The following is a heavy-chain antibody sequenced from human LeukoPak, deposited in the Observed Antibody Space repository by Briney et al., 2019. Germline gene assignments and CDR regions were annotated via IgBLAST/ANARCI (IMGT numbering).Heavy chain of an antibody. CDR1: GFTFSSYS. V-gene: IGHV3-21*01. Sequence: GGSLRLSCAASGFTFSSYSMNWVRQAPGKGLEWVSSISSSSSYIYYADSVKGRFTISRDNAKNSLYLQMNSLRAEDTAVYYCASRITMVRGVTGDIWGQGTMVTVSS. CDR3: ASRITMVRGVTGDI. D-gene: IGHD3-10*01. CDR2: ISSSSSYI. J-gene: IGHJ3*02.